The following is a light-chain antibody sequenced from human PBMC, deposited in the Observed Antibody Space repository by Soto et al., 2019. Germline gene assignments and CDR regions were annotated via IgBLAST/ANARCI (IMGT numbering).Light chain of an antibody. J-gene: IGKJ2*03. Sequence: DIQLTQSPSSLSASVGDRVIITCRASQSITTYLNWYRHKPGKAPELLIYAASTLQSGVPSRFTGGGSGTAFTPTISGLQPEDFATYYCQHSYNIPYSFGQGTKLEIK. V-gene: IGKV1-39*01. CDR1: QSITTY. CDR3: QHSYNIPYS. CDR2: AAS.